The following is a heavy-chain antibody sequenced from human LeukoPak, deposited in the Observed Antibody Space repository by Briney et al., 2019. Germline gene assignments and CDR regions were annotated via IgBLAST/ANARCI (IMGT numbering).Heavy chain of an antibody. D-gene: IGHD4-11*01. CDR3: ARSMTTTCPDY. CDR2: ISYDGSNK. V-gene: IGHV3-30-3*01. J-gene: IGHJ4*02. CDR1: GFTFSSYA. Sequence: GGPLRLSCAASGFTFSSYAMHWVRQAPGKGLEWVAVISYDGSNKYYADSVKGRFTISRDNSKNTLYLQMNSLRAEDTAVYYCARSMTTTCPDYWGQGTLVTVSS.